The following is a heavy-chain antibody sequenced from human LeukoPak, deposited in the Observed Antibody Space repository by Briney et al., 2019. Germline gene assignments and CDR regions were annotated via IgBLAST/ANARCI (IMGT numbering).Heavy chain of an antibody. J-gene: IGHJ3*02. Sequence: GESLKISCKGSGYSFTSYWIGWVRQMPGKGLEWMGIIYPGDSDTRYSPSFQGQVTISADKSISTAYLQWSSLKASDTAMYYCARPAYDILTGYYNEQVGHAFDIWGQGTMVTVSS. D-gene: IGHD3-9*01. CDR3: ARPAYDILTGYYNEQVGHAFDI. CDR1: GYSFTSYW. V-gene: IGHV5-51*01. CDR2: IYPGDSDT.